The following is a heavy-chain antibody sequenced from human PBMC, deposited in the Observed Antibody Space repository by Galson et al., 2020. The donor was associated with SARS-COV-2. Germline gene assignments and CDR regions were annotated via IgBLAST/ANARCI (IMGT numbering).Heavy chain of an antibody. D-gene: IGHD6-13*01. CDR2: ISWNSGSI. CDR3: AKDVVPTYSSSWGIDY. CDR1: GFTFDDYA. J-gene: IGHJ4*02. V-gene: IGHV3-9*01. Sequence: GGSLRLSCAASGFTFDDYAMHWVRQAPGKGLEWVSGISWNSGSIGYADSVKGRFTISRDNAKNSLYLQMNSLRAEDTALYYCAKDVVPTYSSSWGIDYWGQGTLVTVSS.